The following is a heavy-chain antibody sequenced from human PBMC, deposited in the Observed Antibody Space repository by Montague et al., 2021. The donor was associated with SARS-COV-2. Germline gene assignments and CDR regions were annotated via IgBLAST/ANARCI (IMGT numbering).Heavy chain of an antibody. CDR1: GDSIISNNW. D-gene: IGHD3-10*01. J-gene: IGHJ5*02. V-gene: IGHV4-4*02. CDR2: IYHLGGT. Sequence: SETLSLTCAVSGDSIISNNWWSWVRQTPHRGLEWIGEIYHLGGTNYNPSLESRITMSIDKSNNQFSLTLTSATAADTAVYHCARLISMSRGPIRHYMWFDPWGPGTLVTVSS. CDR3: ARLISMSRGPIRHYMWFDP.